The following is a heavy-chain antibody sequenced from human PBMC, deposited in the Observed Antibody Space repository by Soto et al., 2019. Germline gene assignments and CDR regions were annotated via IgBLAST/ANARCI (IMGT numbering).Heavy chain of an antibody. V-gene: IGHV4-59*08. Sequence: PSETLSLTCTVSGGSLSNYYWSWIRQPPGKGLEWVGYMFNGGSANYNPSLKSRVAISVDMSQNQFSLKLTSVTAANTSLYFCARHGAIYSNSWYDFDYWGQGTLVTVSS. CDR3: ARHGAIYSNSWYDFDY. CDR2: MFNGGSA. D-gene: IGHD5-18*01. J-gene: IGHJ4*02. CDR1: GGSLSNYY.